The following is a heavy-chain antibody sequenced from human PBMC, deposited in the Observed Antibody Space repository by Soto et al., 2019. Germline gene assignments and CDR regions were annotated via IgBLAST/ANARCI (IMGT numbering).Heavy chain of an antibody. V-gene: IGHV4-34*01. Sequence: QVQLQQWGAGLLKPSETLSLTCAVYGGSFSGYYWSWIRQPPGKGLEWIGEINHSGSTNYNPSLKSRSPIAVDTPKNQFSLKLSSVTAADTAVYYCARERGVLLWFGDLQAFDYWGQGTLVTVSS. CDR3: ARERGVLLWFGDLQAFDY. J-gene: IGHJ4*02. CDR2: INHSGST. CDR1: GGSFSGYY. D-gene: IGHD3-10*01.